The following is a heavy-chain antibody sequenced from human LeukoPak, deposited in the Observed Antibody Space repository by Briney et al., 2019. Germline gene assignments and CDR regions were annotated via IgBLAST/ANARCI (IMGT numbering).Heavy chain of an antibody. D-gene: IGHD5-18*01. CDR2: IYYSGST. J-gene: IGHJ3*02. CDR1: GGSISSSSYY. V-gene: IGHV4-39*01. Sequence: SETLSLTCTVSGGSISSSSYYWGWIRQPPGKGLEWIGSIYYSGSTNYNPSLKSRVTISVDTSKNQFSLKLSSVTAADTAVYYCARHEIRGYSYGVPDVFDIWGQGTMVTVSS. CDR3: ARHEIRGYSYGVPDVFDI.